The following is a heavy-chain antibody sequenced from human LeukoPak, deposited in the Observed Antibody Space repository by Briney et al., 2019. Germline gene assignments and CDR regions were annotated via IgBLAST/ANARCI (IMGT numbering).Heavy chain of an antibody. CDR1: GGSISSYY. Sequence: SENLSLTCAVSGGSISSYYWSWIRQPPGKGLEWIGNIYYNENTYYNPSLKSRVSLSIDTSNNHFSLKLTSVTAADTAVYYCARVNVLTGYSLIDFWCQGTLVTVSS. CDR2: IYYNENT. D-gene: IGHD3-9*01. V-gene: IGHV4-59*12. CDR3: ARVNVLTGYSLIDF. J-gene: IGHJ4*02.